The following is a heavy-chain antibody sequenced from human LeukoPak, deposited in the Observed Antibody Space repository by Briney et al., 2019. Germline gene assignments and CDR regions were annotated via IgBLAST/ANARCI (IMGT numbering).Heavy chain of an antibody. CDR1: GYRFANYW. J-gene: IGHJ6*02. V-gene: IGHV5-51*01. CDR2: IYPGDSDT. Sequence: GESLKISCQGSGYRFANYWIGWGRQLPGKGLEWMGIIYPGDSDTRYSPSFQGQVTISADKSISTAYLQWSSLKASDTAIYYCARLRSALAPYYYYGMDVWGQGTTVTVSS. CDR3: ARLRSALAPYYYYGMDV. D-gene: IGHD3-3*02.